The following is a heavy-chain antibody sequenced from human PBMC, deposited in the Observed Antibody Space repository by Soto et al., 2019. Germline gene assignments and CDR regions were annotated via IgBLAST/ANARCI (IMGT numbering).Heavy chain of an antibody. Sequence: GGSLRLSCAASGFTFSYYTINWVRQTPGKGLEWVSSISSRSDYIYYADSVKGRFTISRDNAKNSLYLQMNSLRAEDTAVYYCARDSSYSGSPLDCWGQGTLVTVSS. CDR2: ISSRSDYI. D-gene: IGHD1-26*01. J-gene: IGHJ4*02. V-gene: IGHV3-21*01. CDR1: GFTFSYYT. CDR3: ARDSSYSGSPLDC.